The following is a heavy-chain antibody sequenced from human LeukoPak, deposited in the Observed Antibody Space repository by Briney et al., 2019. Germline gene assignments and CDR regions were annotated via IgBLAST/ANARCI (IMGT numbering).Heavy chain of an antibody. J-gene: IGHJ4*02. CDR3: ARGAYGDYFY. Sequence: GSLRLSCAASGFTFSSYAMGWIRQPPGKGLEWIGSIYYSGSTYYNPSLKSRVTISVDTSKNQFSLKLSSVTAADTAVYYCARGAYGDYFYWGQGTLVTVSS. CDR1: GFTFSSYA. D-gene: IGHD4-17*01. CDR2: IYYSGST. V-gene: IGHV4-39*01.